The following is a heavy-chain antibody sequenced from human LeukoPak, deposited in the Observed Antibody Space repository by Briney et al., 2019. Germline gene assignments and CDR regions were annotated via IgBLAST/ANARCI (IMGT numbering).Heavy chain of an antibody. J-gene: IGHJ6*02. CDR1: GGTFIIYA. CDR2: IIPILGIA. D-gene: IGHD2-2*01. Sequence: GASVTVSFKASGGTFIIYAISWVRRAPGQGLEWMGRIIPILGIANYQQKFQGRGTITADKSTSTAYREMSSLRPEDTAVYYCARAAQDIVVVPAAMGGFYYGMDVWGQGTTVTVSS. V-gene: IGHV1-69*04. CDR3: ARAAQDIVVVPAAMGGFYYGMDV.